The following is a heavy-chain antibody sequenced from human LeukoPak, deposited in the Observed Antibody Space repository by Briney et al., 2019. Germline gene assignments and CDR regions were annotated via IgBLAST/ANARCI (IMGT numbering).Heavy chain of an antibody. V-gene: IGHV6-1*01. CDR1: GDSVSSNNAA. CDR2: TYYRSKWYN. CDR3: ARISCTNGVCYFFDS. J-gene: IGHJ4*02. D-gene: IGHD2-8*01. Sequence: SQTLSLTCAISGDSVSSNNAAWNWIRQTPSRGLEWLGRTYYRSKWYNDYAVSVKGRLTINPDTSRNQFSLQFNSVTPEDTAVYYCARISCTNGVCYFFDSWGQGTLVTVSS.